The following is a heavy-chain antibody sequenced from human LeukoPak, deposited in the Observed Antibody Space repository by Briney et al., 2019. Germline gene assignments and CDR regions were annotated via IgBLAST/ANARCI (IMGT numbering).Heavy chain of an antibody. CDR3: ARYAHYDFWSGYYDYYMDV. CDR1: GGSISSSIYY. Sequence: SETLSLTCIVSGGSISSSIYYWGWIRQPPGKGLEWIGSIFYSGSTYYNPSLKSRVTISVDTSKNQLSLKLRSVTAADTAVYYCARYAHYDFWSGYYDYYMDVWGKGTTVTVSS. J-gene: IGHJ6*03. V-gene: IGHV4-39*07. D-gene: IGHD3-3*01. CDR2: IFYSGST.